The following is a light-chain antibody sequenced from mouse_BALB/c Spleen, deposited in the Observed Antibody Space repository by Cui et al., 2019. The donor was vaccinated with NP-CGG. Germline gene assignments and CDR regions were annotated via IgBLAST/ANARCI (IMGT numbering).Light chain of an antibody. CDR2: GTN. J-gene: IGLJ1*01. Sequence: QAVVTQESALTTSPGETVTLTCRSSTGAVTTSNYANWVQEKPDHLFTGLIGGTNNRAPGVPARFSGSLFGDKAALTITGAQTEDEAIYFCALWYSNHWVFGGGTKLIVL. CDR1: TGAVTTSNY. V-gene: IGLV1*01. CDR3: ALWYSNHWV.